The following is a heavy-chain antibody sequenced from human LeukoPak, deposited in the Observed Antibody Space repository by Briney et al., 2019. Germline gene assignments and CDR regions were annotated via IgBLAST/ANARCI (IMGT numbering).Heavy chain of an antibody. CDR2: IYYSGST. J-gene: IGHJ4*02. CDR1: GGSISSSSYY. V-gene: IGHV4-39*01. CDR3: ARLSITMIVY. D-gene: IGHD3-22*01. Sequence: SSETLSLTCTVSGGSISSSSYYWGWIRQPPGKGLEWIGSIYYSGSTYYNPSLKSRVTISVDTSKNQFSLKLSSVTAADTAVYYCARLSITMIVYWGQGTLVTVSS.